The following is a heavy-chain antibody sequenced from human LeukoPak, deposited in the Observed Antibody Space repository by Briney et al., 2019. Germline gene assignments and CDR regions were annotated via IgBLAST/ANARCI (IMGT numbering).Heavy chain of an antibody. J-gene: IGHJ1*01. D-gene: IGHD3-22*01. CDR1: GYTFNSYG. V-gene: IGHV1-18*01. CDR3: VRRYYDSSGYYYGNAEYFQH. CDR2: ISAYNGHT. Sequence: ASVTVSFKASGYTFNSYGISWVRQAPGQGLERMGWISAYNGHTNYAQKFQGRVTMTRDTSISTAYMELSRLRSDDTAVYYCVRRYYDSSGYYYGNAEYFQHWGQGTLVTVSS.